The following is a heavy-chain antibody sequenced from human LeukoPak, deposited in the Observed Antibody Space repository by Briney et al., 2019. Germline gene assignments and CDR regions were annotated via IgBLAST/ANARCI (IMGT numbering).Heavy chain of an antibody. CDR2: ISDSGVTA. J-gene: IGHJ4*02. CDR1: GFTFSNYA. V-gene: IGHV3-23*01. Sequence: GGSLRLSCAASGFTFSNYAMTWVRQAPGQGLDWVSAISDSGVTAYYADSVKGRFTISRDNSKSTLYLQMNSLRAEDTAVYYCANLNAPYWGNFDYWGQGTLVTVSS. D-gene: IGHD3-16*01. CDR3: ANLNAPYWGNFDY.